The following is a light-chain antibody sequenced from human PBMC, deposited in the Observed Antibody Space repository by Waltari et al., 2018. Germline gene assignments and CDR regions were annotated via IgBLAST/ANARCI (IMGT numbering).Light chain of an antibody. V-gene: IGLV2-23*02. CDR1: NNDIGSYTL. J-gene: IGLJ2*01. CDR2: EVN. CDR3: CSYAGTPRVV. Sequence: QSALTQPASVSGSPGQSITISCTGTNNDIGSYTLVSWYQQHPGKAPKVILFEVNKRPSGVSNRFSGSKSGNTASLTVSGLHPEDEADYYCCSYAGTPRVVFGGGTKLTVL.